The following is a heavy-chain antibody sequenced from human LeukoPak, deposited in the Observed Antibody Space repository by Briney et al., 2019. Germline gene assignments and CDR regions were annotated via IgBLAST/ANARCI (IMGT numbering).Heavy chain of an antibody. CDR1: GGSISSSSYY. CDR3: ARRGNSVLRYFDWLSRRNNWFDP. Sequence: SETLSLTCTVSGGSISSSSYYWGWIRQPPGKGLEWIGSIYYSGSTYHNPSLKSRVTISVDTSKNQFSLKLSSVTAADTAVYYCARRGNSVLRYFDWLSRRNNWFDPWGQGTLVTVSS. D-gene: IGHD3-9*01. CDR2: IYYSGST. V-gene: IGHV4-39*01. J-gene: IGHJ5*02.